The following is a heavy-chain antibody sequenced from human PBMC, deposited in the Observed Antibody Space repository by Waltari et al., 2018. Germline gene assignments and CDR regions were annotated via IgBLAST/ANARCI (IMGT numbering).Heavy chain of an antibody. D-gene: IGHD1-26*01. CDR1: GFPFGSYW. V-gene: IGHV3-7*01. J-gene: IGHJ4*02. CDR2: IKEDGSDK. Sequence: EVQVVESGGGLVQPGGSLRLSCAASGFPFGSYWMTWVRQAPGRGLEGVANIKEDGSDKGYADSVKGRFSISRDNAKDSLYLQMNSLRAEDTALYYCARSGMKFTFDYWGRGTPVIVSS. CDR3: ARSGMKFTFDY.